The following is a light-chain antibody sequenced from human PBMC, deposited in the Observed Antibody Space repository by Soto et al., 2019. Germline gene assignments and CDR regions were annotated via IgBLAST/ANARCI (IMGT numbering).Light chain of an antibody. CDR3: QQRSNWPRT. Sequence: EIVLTQSPATLSLSPGERATLSCRARQSVSSYLAWYQQKPGQAPRLLIYAASNRATGIPARFSGSGSGTDFTLTISSLEPEDFAVYYCQQRSNWPRTFGQGTKVDI. V-gene: IGKV3-11*01. CDR2: AAS. CDR1: QSVSSY. J-gene: IGKJ1*01.